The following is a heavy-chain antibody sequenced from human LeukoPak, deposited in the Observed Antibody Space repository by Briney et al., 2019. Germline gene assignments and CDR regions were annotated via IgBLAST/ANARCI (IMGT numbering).Heavy chain of an antibody. CDR1: VFSLSTSGMC. Sequence: SGPTLVNPTQTLTLTCTFSVFSLSTSGMCVSWIRQPPGKALEWLARIDWDDDKYYSTSLKTRLTISKDTSKNQVVLTMTNMDPVDTATYYCARIRGSRYYFDYWGQGTLVTVSS. CDR3: ARIRGSRYYFDY. D-gene: IGHD6-13*01. CDR2: IDWDDDK. V-gene: IGHV2-70*11. J-gene: IGHJ4*02.